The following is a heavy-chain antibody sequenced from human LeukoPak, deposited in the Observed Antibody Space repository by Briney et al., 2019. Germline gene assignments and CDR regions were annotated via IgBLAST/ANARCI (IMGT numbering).Heavy chain of an antibody. CDR2: INLDGSQK. CDR1: GFTVFNYW. J-gene: IGHJ4*02. Sequence: GGSLRLSCAASGFTVFNYWMSWVRQAPGKGLEWVANINLDGSQKYYVDSLKGRFTISRDNAKNSLYLQMNSLRAEDTAVYYCARDVDYANPRHEYWGQGTLVTVSS. CDR3: ARDVDYANPRHEY. V-gene: IGHV3-7*01. D-gene: IGHD4/OR15-4a*01.